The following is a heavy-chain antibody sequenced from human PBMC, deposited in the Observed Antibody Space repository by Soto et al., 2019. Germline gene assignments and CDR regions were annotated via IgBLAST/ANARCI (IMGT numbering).Heavy chain of an antibody. D-gene: IGHD5-12*01. CDR2: IGGRGNSA. CDR1: GFIFTNYA. CDR3: VREGRGSFDF. V-gene: IGHV3-23*01. J-gene: IGHJ3*01. Sequence: GGSLRLSCAASGFIFTNYAMNWVRQAPGKGLEWDSVIGGRGNSAYYADSVQGRFTISRDNSKNTLSLQMSSLTADDTAIYYCVREGRGSFDFWGRGTMVTVSS.